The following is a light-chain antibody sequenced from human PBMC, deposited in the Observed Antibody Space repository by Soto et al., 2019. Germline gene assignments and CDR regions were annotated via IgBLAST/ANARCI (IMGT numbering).Light chain of an antibody. Sequence: EIVMTQSPATLSVSPGERATLSCRASLSVSNNLAWYQQKPGQAPRLLIHGASTRATGIPARFSGSGSGTEFTLTISSLQSEDFAVYYCQHQSNWPRTFGQGTKVEIK. V-gene: IGKV3-15*01. CDR3: QHQSNWPRT. CDR2: GAS. CDR1: LSVSNN. J-gene: IGKJ1*01.